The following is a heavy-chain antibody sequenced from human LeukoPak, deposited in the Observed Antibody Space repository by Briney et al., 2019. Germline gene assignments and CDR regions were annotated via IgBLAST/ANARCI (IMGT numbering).Heavy chain of an antibody. Sequence: GASVKVSCKASGGTFSSYAISWVRQAPGQGLEWMGRIIPIFGTANYAQKFQGRVTITTDESTSTAYMELSSLRSEDTAVYYCTRSSDIVVVVAATPFDYWGQGTLVTVSS. D-gene: IGHD2-15*01. J-gene: IGHJ4*02. CDR3: TRSSDIVVVVAATPFDY. CDR2: IIPIFGTA. V-gene: IGHV1-69*05. CDR1: GGTFSSYA.